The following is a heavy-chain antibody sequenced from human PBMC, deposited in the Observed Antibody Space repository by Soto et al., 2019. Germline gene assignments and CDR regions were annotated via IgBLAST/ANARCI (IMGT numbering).Heavy chain of an antibody. V-gene: IGHV1-69*01. D-gene: IGHD4-17*01. CDR2: IIPIFGTA. Sequence: QVQLVQSGAEVKKPGSSVKVSCKASGGTFSSYAISWVRQAPGQGLEWMGGIIPIFGTANYAQKFQGRVTITADESTSTAYMELSSLRAEDTAVYYCAREPRLFYGDYGWFDPWGQGTLVTVSS. CDR3: AREPRLFYGDYGWFDP. CDR1: GGTFSSYA. J-gene: IGHJ5*02.